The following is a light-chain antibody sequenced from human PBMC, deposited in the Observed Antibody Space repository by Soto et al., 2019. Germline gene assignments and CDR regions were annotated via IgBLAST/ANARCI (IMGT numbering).Light chain of an antibody. CDR1: SSDVGPYKY. V-gene: IGLV2-8*01. CDR2: EVN. CDR3: SSYASGNSYV. Sequence: QSALTQPPSASASPGQSVTISCTGTSSDVGPYKYVSWYQQHPGKAPKLIIYEVNKRPSGVPDRFSGSKSGNTASLTVSGLQAEDEADYYCSSYASGNSYVFGTGTKVTVL. J-gene: IGLJ1*01.